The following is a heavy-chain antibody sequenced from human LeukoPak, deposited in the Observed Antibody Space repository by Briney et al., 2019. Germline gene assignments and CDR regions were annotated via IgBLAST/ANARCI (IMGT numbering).Heavy chain of an antibody. V-gene: IGHV3-48*01. CDR3: ARDRPHSGYDFDY. CDR1: GFSFGGYG. D-gene: IGHD5-12*01. CDR2: ITDSSSSI. J-gene: IGHJ4*02. Sequence: GGSWGFSVAAPGFSFGGYGMNWARQPPGKGWKWLSYITDSSSSIFYAESVKGRFTTSRDNVKNSLYLQMNSLRAEDTAVYYCARDRPHSGYDFDYWGQGTLVTVSS.